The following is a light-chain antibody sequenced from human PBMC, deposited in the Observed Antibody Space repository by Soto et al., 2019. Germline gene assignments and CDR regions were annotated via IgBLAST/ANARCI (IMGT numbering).Light chain of an antibody. Sequence: QSVLTQPPSASGTPGQRVTVSCSGSSSNIGTNYVYWYQQLPGTAPTLLIYRNSQRPSGVPDRFSGSKSGTSASLAISGLRSEDEADYYCATWDDRLNGHVFGTGTKVIVL. CDR2: RNS. CDR1: SSNIGTNY. J-gene: IGLJ1*01. CDR3: ATWDDRLNGHV. V-gene: IGLV1-47*01.